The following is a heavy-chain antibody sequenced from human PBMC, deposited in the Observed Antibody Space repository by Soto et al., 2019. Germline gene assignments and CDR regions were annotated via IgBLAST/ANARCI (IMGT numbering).Heavy chain of an antibody. J-gene: IGHJ3*02. Sequence: QVQLQESGPGLVKPSETLSLTCTVSGGSISSYYWSWIRQPAGKGLEWFGRIYTSGSTNYNPSRKSRVTMSVDTSKNQFSLKLSSVTAADTAVYYCARDLGYCSGPDAFDIWGQGTMVTVSS. V-gene: IGHV4-4*07. D-gene: IGHD2-15*01. CDR1: GGSISSYY. CDR3: ARDLGYCSGPDAFDI. CDR2: IYTSGST.